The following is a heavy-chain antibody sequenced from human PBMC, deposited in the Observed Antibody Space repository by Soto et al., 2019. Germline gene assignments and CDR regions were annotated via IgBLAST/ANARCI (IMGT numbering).Heavy chain of an antibody. V-gene: IGHV1-8*01. J-gene: IGHJ3*02. CDR1: GYTFTSYD. D-gene: IGHD3-9*01. CDR3: ARIEYDILIGYHDAFDI. CDR2: MNPNSGNT. Sequence: QVQLVQSGAEVKKPGASVMVSCKASGYTFTSYDINWVRQATGQGLEWMGWMNPNSGNTGYAQKFQGRVTMTRNTSISTAYMELSSLRSEDTAVYYCARIEYDILIGYHDAFDIWCQGTMVTVSS.